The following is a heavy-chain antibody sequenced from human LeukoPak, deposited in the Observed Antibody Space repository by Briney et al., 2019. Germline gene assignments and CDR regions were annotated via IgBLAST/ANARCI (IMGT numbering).Heavy chain of an antibody. V-gene: IGHV1-69*13. CDR2: IIPIFGTA. D-gene: IGHD3-3*01. J-gene: IGHJ4*02. CDR3: AREERYYDFWSGYYY. Sequence: SVKVSCKASGGTFSSYAISWVRQAPGQGLEWMGGIIPIFGTANYAQKFQGRVTITADESTSTAYMELSSLRSEDTAVYYCAREERYYDFWSGYYYWGQGTLVTVSS. CDR1: GGTFSSYA.